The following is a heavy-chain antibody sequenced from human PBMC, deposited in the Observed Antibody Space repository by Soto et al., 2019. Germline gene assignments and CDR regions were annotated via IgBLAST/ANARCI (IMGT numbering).Heavy chain of an antibody. CDR2: ISAYNGNT. CDR3: ARVLRSGWYDLEDYYYYGMDV. Sequence: ASVKVSCKASGYTFTSYGIIWVRQAPGQGLEWMGWISAYNGNTNYAQKLQGRVTMTTDTSTSTAYMELRSLRSDDTAVYYCARVLRSGWYDLEDYYYYGMDVWGQGTTVTVSS. J-gene: IGHJ6*02. V-gene: IGHV1-18*01. CDR1: GYTFTSYG. D-gene: IGHD6-19*01.